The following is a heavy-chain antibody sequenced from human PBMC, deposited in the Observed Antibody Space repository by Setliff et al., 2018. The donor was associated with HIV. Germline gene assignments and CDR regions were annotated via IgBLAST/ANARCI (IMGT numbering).Heavy chain of an antibody. CDR1: GFSFSTYG. V-gene: IGHV3-30*02. J-gene: IGHJ1*01. Sequence: GGSLRLSCAASGFSFSTYGMHWVRQAPGRGLEWVANIGPDGSNKYYADSVKGRFTISRDNSKNTLYLQMNSLRAEDTAVYYCAKDSGSSSWYPQYFQHWGQGTLVTVSS. CDR2: IGPDGSNK. CDR3: AKDSGSSSWYPQYFQH. D-gene: IGHD6-13*01.